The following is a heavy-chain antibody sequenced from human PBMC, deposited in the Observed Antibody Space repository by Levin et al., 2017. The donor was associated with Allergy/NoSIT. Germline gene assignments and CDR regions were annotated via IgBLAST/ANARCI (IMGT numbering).Heavy chain of an antibody. CDR1: GFSLSNARMG. V-gene: IGHV2-26*01. CDR2: IFSNDEK. CDR3: ARISGYSYGNLNDYFDY. D-gene: IGHD5-18*01. Sequence: SGPTLVKPTETLTLTCTVSGFSLSNARMGVSWIRQPPGKALEWLAHIFSNDEKSYSTSLKSRLTISKDTSKSQVVLTMTNMDPVDTATYYCARISGYSYGNLNDYFDYWGQGTLVTVSS. J-gene: IGHJ4*02.